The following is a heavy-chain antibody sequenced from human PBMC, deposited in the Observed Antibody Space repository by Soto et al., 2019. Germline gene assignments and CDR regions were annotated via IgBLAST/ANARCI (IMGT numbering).Heavy chain of an antibody. V-gene: IGHV3-30-3*01. J-gene: IGHJ4*02. CDR3: ARDPSHNLPRYFDF. CDR1: GFTFRTYT. Sequence: GGSLRLSCAASGFTFRTYTMHWVRQAPGKGLEWVAFISYDGSDKYYADSVKGRFTISRDNSKNTLYLQMNSLRDNDTAVYFCARDPSHNLPRYFDFWGQGTLVTVSS. CDR2: ISYDGSDK.